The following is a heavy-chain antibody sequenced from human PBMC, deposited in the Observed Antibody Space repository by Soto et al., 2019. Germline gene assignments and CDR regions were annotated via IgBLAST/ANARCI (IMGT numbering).Heavy chain of an antibody. Sequence: GGSLRLSCAASGFTFSSYGMHWVRQAPGKGLEWVAVISYDGSNKYYADSVKGRFTISRDNSKNTLYLQMNSLRAEDTAVYYCAKPFDYYDGGYFDYWGQGPLVTVSS. V-gene: IGHV3-30*18. CDR3: AKPFDYYDGGYFDY. CDR1: GFTFSSYG. J-gene: IGHJ4*02. CDR2: ISYDGSNK. D-gene: IGHD3-22*01.